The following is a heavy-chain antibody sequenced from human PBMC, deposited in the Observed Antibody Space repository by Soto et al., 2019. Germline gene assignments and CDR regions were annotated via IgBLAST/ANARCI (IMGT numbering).Heavy chain of an antibody. D-gene: IGHD5-12*01. V-gene: IGHV4-39*02. Sequence: SETLSLTCTVSGGSISSSSYYWGWIRQPPGKGLEWIGSIYYSGSTYYNPSLKSRVTISVDTSKNQFSLKLSSVTAADTAVYYCAREVATTHYYYYYMDVWGKGTTVTV. CDR3: AREVATTHYYYYYMDV. CDR1: GGSISSSSYY. J-gene: IGHJ6*03. CDR2: IYYSGST.